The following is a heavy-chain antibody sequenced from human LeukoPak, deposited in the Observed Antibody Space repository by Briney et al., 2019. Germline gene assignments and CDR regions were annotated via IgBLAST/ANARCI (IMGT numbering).Heavy chain of an antibody. CDR1: GYTFTSYG. V-gene: IGHV1-18*01. D-gene: IGHD2-8*01. J-gene: IGHJ4*02. CDR2: ISAYNGNT. Sequence: GASVKVSCKASGYTFTSYGISWVRQAPGQGLEWMGWISAYNGNTNYAQKLQGRVTMTTDTSTSTAYMELRSLRSDDTALYYCAKDRSCTNDICHGDFDYWGQGTLVTVSS. CDR3: AKDRSCTNDICHGDFDY.